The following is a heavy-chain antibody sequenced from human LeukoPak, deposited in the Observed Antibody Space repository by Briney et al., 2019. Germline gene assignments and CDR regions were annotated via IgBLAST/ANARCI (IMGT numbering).Heavy chain of an antibody. CDR1: GGSFSGYY. CDR2: INHSGST. V-gene: IGHV4-34*01. CDR3: ASGRDYYYYYMDV. J-gene: IGHJ6*03. Sequence: SVTLSLTCAVYGGSFSGYYWSWIRQPPGKGLEWIGEINHSGSTNYNPSLKSRVTISVDTSKNQFSLKLSSVTAADTAVYYCASGRDYYYYYMDVWGKGTTVTVSS.